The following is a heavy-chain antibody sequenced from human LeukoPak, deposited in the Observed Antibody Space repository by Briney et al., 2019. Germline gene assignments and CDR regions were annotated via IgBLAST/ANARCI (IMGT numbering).Heavy chain of an antibody. D-gene: IGHD4/OR15-4a*01. CDR3: ARRALSYYGMDV. V-gene: IGHV5-51*01. CDR1: GYNFTNYW. CDR2: IYPGDSDT. Sequence: PGESLKISCKGSGYNFTNYWIGWVRQMPGKGLEWMGIIYPGDSDTRYSPSFQGQVTISADKSISTAYLHWSSLKASDTAIFYCARRALSYYGMDVWGQGTTVTVSS. J-gene: IGHJ6*02.